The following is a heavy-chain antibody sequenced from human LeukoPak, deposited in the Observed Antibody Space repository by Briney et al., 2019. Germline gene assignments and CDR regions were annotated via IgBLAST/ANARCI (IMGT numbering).Heavy chain of an antibody. Sequence: GGTLRLSCAASGFTFSSYGMSWVRQAPGKGLEWVSAISGSGGSTYYADSVKGRFTISRDNAKNSLYLQMNSLRAEDTAVYYCARTDAFDIWGQGTMVTVSS. CDR3: ARTDAFDI. CDR1: GFTFSSYG. J-gene: IGHJ3*02. V-gene: IGHV3-23*01. CDR2: ISGSGGST.